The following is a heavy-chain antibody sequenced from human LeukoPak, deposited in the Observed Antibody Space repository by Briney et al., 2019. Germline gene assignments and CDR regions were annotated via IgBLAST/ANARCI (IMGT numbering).Heavy chain of an antibody. Sequence: PGGSLRLSCTASGFTFGDYAMSWFRQAPGKGLEWVGFIRSKAYGGTTEYAASVKGRFTISRDNSKNTLYLQMNSLRAEDTAVYYCAKDPGMVRGVIFPNWYFDLWGRGTLVTVSS. CDR1: GFTFGDYA. CDR3: AKDPGMVRGVIFPNWYFDL. J-gene: IGHJ2*01. D-gene: IGHD3-10*01. V-gene: IGHV3-49*03. CDR2: IRSKAYGGTT.